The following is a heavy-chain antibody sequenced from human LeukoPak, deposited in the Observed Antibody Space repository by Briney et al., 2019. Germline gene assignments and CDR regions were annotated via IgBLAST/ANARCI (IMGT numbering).Heavy chain of an antibody. CDR1: GGSISSYY. D-gene: IGHD6-13*01. V-gene: IGHV4-59*01. CDR2: IYYSGST. J-gene: IGHJ3*02. Sequence: SETLSLTCTVSGGSISSYYWSWIRQPPGKGLEWIGYIYYSGSTNYNPSLKSRVTISVDTSKNQLSLKLSSVTAADTAVYYCARSPRKYSSSGNAFDIWGQGTMVTVSS. CDR3: ARSPRKYSSSGNAFDI.